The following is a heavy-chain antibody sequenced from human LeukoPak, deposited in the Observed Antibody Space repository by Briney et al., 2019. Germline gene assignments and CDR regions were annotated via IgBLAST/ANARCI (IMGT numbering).Heavy chain of an antibody. CDR1: GFTFSSYW. Sequence: PGGSLRLSCAASGFTFSSYWMSWVRQAPGKGLEWAANIKQDGSEKYYVDSVKGRFTISRDNAKNSLYLQMNSLRAEDTAVYYCARADYDFWSGYYTFDYWGQGTLVTVSS. V-gene: IGHV3-7*01. CDR2: IKQDGSEK. D-gene: IGHD3-3*01. J-gene: IGHJ4*02. CDR3: ARADYDFWSGYYTFDY.